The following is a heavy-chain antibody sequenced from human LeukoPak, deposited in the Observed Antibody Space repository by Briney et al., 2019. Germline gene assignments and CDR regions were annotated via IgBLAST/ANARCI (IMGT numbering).Heavy chain of an antibody. Sequence: SETLSLTCTVSGGSISIGGYYWSWIRQHPGKGLEWIGYIFYNGNTYYNPSLKSRLTISGDTSENQFSLKLSSVTAADTAVYYCARHYTSGTYPLDYWGQGTLVTVSS. CDR3: ARHYTSGTYPLDY. CDR1: GGSISIGGYY. J-gene: IGHJ4*02. CDR2: IFYNGNT. V-gene: IGHV4-31*03. D-gene: IGHD3-10*01.